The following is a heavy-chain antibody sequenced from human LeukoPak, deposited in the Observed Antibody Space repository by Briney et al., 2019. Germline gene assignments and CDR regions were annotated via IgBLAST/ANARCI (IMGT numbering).Heavy chain of an antibody. J-gene: IGHJ5*02. D-gene: IGHD4-17*01. CDR2: INTNTGNP. CDR3: ARSRGTINTVTTRKMKYNWFDP. V-gene: IGHV7-4-1*02. Sequence: ASVKVSCKASGYTFTSYAMNWVRQAPGQGLEWMGWINTNTGNPTYAQGFTGRFVFSLDTSVSTAYLQISSLKAEDTAVYYCARSRGTINTVTTRKMKYNWFDPWGQGTLVTVSS. CDR1: GYTFTSYA.